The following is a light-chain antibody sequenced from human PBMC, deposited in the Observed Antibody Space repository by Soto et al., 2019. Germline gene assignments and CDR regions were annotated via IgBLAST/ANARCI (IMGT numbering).Light chain of an antibody. CDR2: DAS. J-gene: IGKJ2*01. CDR1: QSVSSY. Sequence: EIVLTQSPATLSLSPGERATLSCRASQSVSSYLAWYQQKPGQAPRLLIYDASNRATGIPARFSGSGSGTDFTLTISSLEPEDLAVYYCQQRSLFGQGTKLEIK. V-gene: IGKV3-11*01. CDR3: QQRSL.